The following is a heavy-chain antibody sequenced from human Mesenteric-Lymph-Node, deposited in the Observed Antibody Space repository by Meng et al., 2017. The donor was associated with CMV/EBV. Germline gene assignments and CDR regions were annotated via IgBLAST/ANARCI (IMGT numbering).Heavy chain of an antibody. CDR1: GFTFDDYA. CDR2: INWNSGNI. D-gene: IGHD3-10*01. J-gene: IGHJ4*02. CDR3: AKATTMYYYGSGSYLNY. Sequence: GGSLRLSCAASGFTFDDYAIHWVRQGPGKGLEWVSGINWNSGNIGYADSVKGRFTISRDNAKNSLFLQMDSLRAEDTALYYCAKATTMYYYGSGSYLNYWGQGTLVTVSS. V-gene: IGHV3-9*01.